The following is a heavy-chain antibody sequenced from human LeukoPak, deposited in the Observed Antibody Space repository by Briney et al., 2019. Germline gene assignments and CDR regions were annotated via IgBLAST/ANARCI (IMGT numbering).Heavy chain of an antibody. J-gene: IGHJ4*02. Sequence: SGGSLRLSCAASGFTFSSYGMHWIRQAPGGGLEGVAIVWYDGSKKYYSDSVKGRFTISRDNSQNTLYLQMNSLRAEDTAVYYCARGGSYYDYWGQGTLVTVSS. CDR3: ARGGSYYDY. V-gene: IGHV3-33*01. CDR2: VWYDGSKK. CDR1: GFTFSSYG. D-gene: IGHD3-16*01.